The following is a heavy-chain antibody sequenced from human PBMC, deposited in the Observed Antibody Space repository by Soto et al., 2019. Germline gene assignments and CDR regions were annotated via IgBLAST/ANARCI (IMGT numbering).Heavy chain of an antibody. CDR1: GFTFSNYY. CDR3: ASGTHGAFIVY. CDR2: ISSRASTI. V-gene: IGHV3-11*01. Sequence: PGGSLRLSCAASGFTFSNYYMSWIRQAPGKGLEWVSYISSRASTIFYADSVKGRFTISRDNVKNSLYLQMNSLRAEDTAVYYCASGTHGAFIVYWGQGILVTVSS. D-gene: IGHD2-8*01. J-gene: IGHJ4*02.